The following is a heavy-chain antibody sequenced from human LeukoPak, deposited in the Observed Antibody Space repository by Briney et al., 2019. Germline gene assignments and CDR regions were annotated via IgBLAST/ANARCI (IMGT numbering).Heavy chain of an antibody. CDR1: GYIFADYY. CDR3: ARDPKNFYDSRFDYYHMDV. J-gene: IGHJ6*03. D-gene: IGHD3-22*01. V-gene: IGHV1-2*02. CDR2: INPNSGGR. Sequence: GSVKVSCKASGYIFADYYIHWVRQAPGQGLEWMGWINPNSGGRKYAQKFQGRVTMTRDTSINTAYMELNGLRSDDTAVYYCARDPKNFYDSRFDYYHMDVWGKGTTVTISS.